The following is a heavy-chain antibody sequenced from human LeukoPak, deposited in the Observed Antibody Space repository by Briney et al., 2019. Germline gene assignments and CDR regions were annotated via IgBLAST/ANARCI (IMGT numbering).Heavy chain of an antibody. V-gene: IGHV3-23*01. CDR3: ARDSKVGATNYFDY. J-gene: IGHJ4*02. Sequence: GSLRLSSAASGFTLITYAMTWVRQAPGKGLEWVSVISGSGDSTNYADSVKGRFTISRDNSRNTLYLQMNSLRAEDTAVYYCARDSKVGATNYFDYWGQGTLVTVSS. CDR1: GFTLITYA. D-gene: IGHD1-26*01. CDR2: ISGSGDST.